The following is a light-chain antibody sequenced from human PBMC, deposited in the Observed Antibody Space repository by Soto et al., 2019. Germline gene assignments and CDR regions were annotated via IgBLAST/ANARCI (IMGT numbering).Light chain of an antibody. J-gene: IGKJ4*01. CDR3: QQYDDWRLLT. CDR1: QSVSSH. Sequence: EVVMTQSPATLSVSPGDIATLSCRASQSVSSHLAWYQQKPGQAPRLLIYGASTRASGVPARFSGSGSGTEFTLTISSLQSEDFAIYYCQQYDDWRLLTFGGGTKVEI. V-gene: IGKV3-15*01. CDR2: GAS.